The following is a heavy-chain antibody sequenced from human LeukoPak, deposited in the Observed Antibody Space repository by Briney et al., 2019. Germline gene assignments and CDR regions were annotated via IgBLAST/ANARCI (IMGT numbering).Heavy chain of an antibody. CDR1: GFTFGTYG. J-gene: IGHJ4*02. D-gene: IGHD6-6*01. V-gene: IGHV3-23*01. Sequence: GGSLRLSCAASGFTFGTYGMNWVRQAPGKGLEWVSAINDDAKNTFYADSVKGRFTISRDNSKNTLYLQMSSLTVEDTAIYYCAKRVPYGSSAVYFDSWGQGTLVTASS. CDR3: AKRVPYGSSAVYFDS. CDR2: INDDAKNT.